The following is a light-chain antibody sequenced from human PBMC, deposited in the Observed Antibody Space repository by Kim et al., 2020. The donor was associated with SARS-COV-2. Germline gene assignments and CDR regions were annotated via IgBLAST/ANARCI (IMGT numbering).Light chain of an antibody. V-gene: IGKV3-15*01. Sequence: EIVMTQSPATLSVSPGERATLSCRASQSVSSNLAWYQHKPGQAPRLLIYGASTRATNIPARFSGSGSGTEFTLTISSLQSEDFAVYYCQQYNNWPPWTFGQGTKVDIK. CDR1: QSVSSN. J-gene: IGKJ1*01. CDR2: GAS. CDR3: QQYNNWPPWT.